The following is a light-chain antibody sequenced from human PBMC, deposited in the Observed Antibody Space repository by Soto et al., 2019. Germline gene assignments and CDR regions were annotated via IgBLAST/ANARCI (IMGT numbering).Light chain of an antibody. J-gene: IGKJ1*01. V-gene: IGKV1-8*01. Sequence: AIRMTQSPSSFSASTGDRVTITCRASQGISSYLAWYQQKPGKAPKLLIYAASTLQSGVPSRFSGSGSGTEFTLTISSLQPDDFAIYYCQQYNSYSPTFGQGTKVDIK. CDR1: QGISSY. CDR3: QQYNSYSPT. CDR2: AAS.